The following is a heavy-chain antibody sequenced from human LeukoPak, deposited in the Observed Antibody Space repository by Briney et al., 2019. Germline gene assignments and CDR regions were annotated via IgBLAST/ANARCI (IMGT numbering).Heavy chain of an antibody. V-gene: IGHV3-74*01. D-gene: IGHD5-12*01. CDR3: ARGREYSGYDLDF. Sequence: GGSLRLSCAASGFTFSSYWMHWVRQAPGKGLVWVSCINSGGSSTSADSVKGRVTIYRDNAKNTMYLQINSLIAKDTAIYYCARGREYSGYDLDFWGQGTLVTVSS. CDR2: INSGGSST. J-gene: IGHJ4*02. CDR1: GFTFSSYW.